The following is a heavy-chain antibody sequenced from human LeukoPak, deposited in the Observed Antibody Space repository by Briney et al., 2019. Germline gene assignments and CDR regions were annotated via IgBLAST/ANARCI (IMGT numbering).Heavy chain of an antibody. J-gene: IGHJ6*02. CDR1: GFTFRSYA. CDR3: AKQVCGADCYYYYGMDV. Sequence: GGSLRLSCAASGFTFRSYAMTWVRQAPGKGLEWVSSISDSGTSTYYADSVKGRFTISRDNSKNTLYLQMNSLRAEDTAVYYCAKQVCGADCYYYYGMDVWGQGTTVNVSS. D-gene: IGHD2-21*02. V-gene: IGHV3-23*01. CDR2: ISDSGTST.